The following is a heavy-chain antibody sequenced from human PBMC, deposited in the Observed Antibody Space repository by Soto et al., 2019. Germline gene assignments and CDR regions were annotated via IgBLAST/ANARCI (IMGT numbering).Heavy chain of an antibody. CDR3: ARRYQYYFDY. Sequence: LSLTCTVSGGSISSYYWSWIRQPPGKGLEWIGYIYYSGSTNYNPSLKSRVTISVDTSKNQFSLKLSSVTAADTAVYYCARRYQYYFDYWGQGTLVTVSS. V-gene: IGHV4-59*01. CDR2: IYYSGST. D-gene: IGHD2-2*01. J-gene: IGHJ4*02. CDR1: GGSISSYY.